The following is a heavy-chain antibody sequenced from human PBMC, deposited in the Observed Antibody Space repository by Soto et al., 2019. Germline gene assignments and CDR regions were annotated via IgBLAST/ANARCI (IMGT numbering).Heavy chain of an antibody. Sequence: QVQLQQWGAGLLKPSETLSLTCAVYGGSFSGYYWSWIRQPPGKGLEWIGEINHSGSTNYNPSLKSRVTISVDTSKNQFSLKLSSVTAADTAVYYCARGRHLLLWFGEKQDYFDYWGQGTLVTVSS. J-gene: IGHJ4*02. V-gene: IGHV4-34*01. CDR1: GGSFSGYY. CDR2: INHSGST. D-gene: IGHD3-10*01. CDR3: ARGRHLLLWFGEKQDYFDY.